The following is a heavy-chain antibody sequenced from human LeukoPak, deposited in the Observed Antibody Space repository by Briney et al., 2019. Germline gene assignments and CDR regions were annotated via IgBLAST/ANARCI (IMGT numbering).Heavy chain of an antibody. CDR3: ARTTEGGYTYDYFYYYYMDV. J-gene: IGHJ6*03. V-gene: IGHV4-59*01. D-gene: IGHD5-18*01. CDR1: GGSISSYY. CDR2: IYYSGST. Sequence: SETLSLTCSVSGGSISSYYWSWIRQPPGKGLEWIGYIYYSGSTNYNPSLKSRVTISVDTSKNQFSLELSSVTAADTAVYYCARTTEGGYTYDYFYYYYMDVWGKGTTVTISS.